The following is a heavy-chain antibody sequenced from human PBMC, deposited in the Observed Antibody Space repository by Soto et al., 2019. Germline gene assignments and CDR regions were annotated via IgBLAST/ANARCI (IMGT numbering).Heavy chain of an antibody. CDR2: IDPSDSYT. J-gene: IGHJ4*02. Sequence: PGESLKISCKGSGYSFTSYWISWVRQMPGKGLEWMGRIDPSDSYTNYSPSFQGHVTISADKSISTAYLQWSSLKASDTAIYYCARTPWAQWLASNWGQGTLVTVSS. CDR3: ARTPWAQWLASN. V-gene: IGHV5-10-1*01. D-gene: IGHD6-19*01. CDR1: GYSFTSYW.